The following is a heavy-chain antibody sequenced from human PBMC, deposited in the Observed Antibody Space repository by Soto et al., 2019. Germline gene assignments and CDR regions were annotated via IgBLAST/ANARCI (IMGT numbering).Heavy chain of an antibody. Sequence: GGSLRLSCAASGFSFSSYAMSWVRQAPGKGLEWVSAISGSGGSTYSADSVKGRFTISRDNSKNTLYLQMNSLRAEDTAVYYCATPVMMVAASVDEVHFWGQGTLVTVSS. CDR3: ATPVMMVAASVDEVHF. V-gene: IGHV3-23*01. CDR1: GFSFSSYA. CDR2: ISGSGGST. D-gene: IGHD3-22*01. J-gene: IGHJ4*02.